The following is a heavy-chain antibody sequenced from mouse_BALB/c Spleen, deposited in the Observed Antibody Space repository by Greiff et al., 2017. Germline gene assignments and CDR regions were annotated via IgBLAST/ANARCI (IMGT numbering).Heavy chain of an antibody. V-gene: IGHV14-3*02. CDR3: AREDRYDNWDYFDY. D-gene: IGHD2-14*01. CDR1: GFNIKDTY. CDR2: IDPANGNT. J-gene: IGHJ2*01. Sequence: VHVKQSGAELVKPGASVKLSCTASGFNIKDTYMHWVKQRPEQGLEWIGRIDPANGNTKYDPKFQGKATITADTSSNTAYLQLSSLTSEDTAVYYCAREDRYDNWDYFDYWGQGTTLTVSS.